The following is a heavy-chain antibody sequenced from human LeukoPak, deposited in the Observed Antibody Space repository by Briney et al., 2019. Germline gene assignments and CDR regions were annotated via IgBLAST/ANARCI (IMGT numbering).Heavy chain of an antibody. D-gene: IGHD6-13*01. CDR1: GGSISSNTYY. CDR3: AKRGRSSWYFDY. CDR2: VSYSGTT. Sequence: SETLSLTCTVSGGSISSNTYYSAWIRQPPGKGLEWIGSVSYSGTTYYNPSLKSRLTISVDTSKNQFSLKLSSVTAADTAVYFCAKRGRSSWYFDYWGQGTQVTVSS. V-gene: IGHV4-39*07. J-gene: IGHJ4*02.